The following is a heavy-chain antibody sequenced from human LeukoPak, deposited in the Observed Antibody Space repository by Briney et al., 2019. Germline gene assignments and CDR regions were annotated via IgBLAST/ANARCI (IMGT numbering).Heavy chain of an antibody. J-gene: IGHJ4*02. CDR1: GFTFSSYG. CDR3: AKRGVVIRVILVGFHKEAYYFDS. V-gene: IGHV3-33*06. CDR2: IWYDGSNK. Sequence: GGSLRLSCAASGFTFSSYGMHWVRQAPGKGLEWVAVIWYDGSNKYYADSVKGRFTISRDNPKNTLYLQMNILRAEDTAVYFCAKRGVVIRVILVGFHKEAYYFDSWGQGALVTVSS. D-gene: IGHD3-22*01.